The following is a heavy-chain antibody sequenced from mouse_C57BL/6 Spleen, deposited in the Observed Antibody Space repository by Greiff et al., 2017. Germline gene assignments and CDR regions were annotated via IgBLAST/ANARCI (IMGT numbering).Heavy chain of an antibody. CDR2: ISYDGSN. CDR3: AREDCYSYAMDY. Sequence: EVQLQESGPGLVKPSQSLSLTCSVTGYSITSGYYWNWIRQFPGNKLEWMGYISYDGSNNSNPSLKNRISITRDTSKNQFFLKLNSVTTEDTATYYCAREDCYSYAMDYWGQGTSVTVSS. V-gene: IGHV3-6*01. D-gene: IGHD2-3*01. J-gene: IGHJ4*01. CDR1: GYSITSGYY.